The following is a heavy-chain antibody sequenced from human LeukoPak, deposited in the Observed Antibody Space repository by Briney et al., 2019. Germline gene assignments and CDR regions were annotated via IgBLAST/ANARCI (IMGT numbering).Heavy chain of an antibody. V-gene: IGHV5-10-1*01. D-gene: IGHD4/OR15-4a*01. CDR2: IDPSDSYT. Sequence: GESLKISFQGSGYSFTSYWISWVRQMPGKGLEWMGRIDPSDSYTNYSPSFQGYVTISADKSISTAYLQWSSLKASDTAMYYCARHLFYGDFDYWGQGTLVTVSS. J-gene: IGHJ4*02. CDR3: ARHLFYGDFDY. CDR1: GYSFTSYW.